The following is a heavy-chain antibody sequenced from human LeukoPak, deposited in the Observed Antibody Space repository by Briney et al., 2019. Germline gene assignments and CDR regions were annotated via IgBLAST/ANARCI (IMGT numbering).Heavy chain of an antibody. D-gene: IGHD1-26*01. CDR2: IISIFGTA. CDR3: ARASGSYYDYKYYFDY. V-gene: IGHV1-69*05. Sequence: ASVKLSCKASGGTVTSYAISWGRQAPGQGLEWMGGIISIFGTANYAQNFQGRVTITTDESTSTAYMELSSLRSEDTAVYYCARASGSYYDYKYYFDYWGQGTLVTVSS. CDR1: GGTVTSYA. J-gene: IGHJ4*02.